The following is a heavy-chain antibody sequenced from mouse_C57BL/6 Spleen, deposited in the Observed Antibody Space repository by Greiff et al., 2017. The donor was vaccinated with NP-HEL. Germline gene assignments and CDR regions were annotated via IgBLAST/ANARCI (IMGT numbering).Heavy chain of an antibody. Sequence: QVQLQHPGAELVKPGASVKLSCKASGYTFTSYWMHWVKQRPGQGLEWIGMIHPNSGSTNYNEKFKSKATLTVDKSSSTAYMQLSSLTSEDSAVYYCARFDGYYALDYWGQGTTLTVSS. V-gene: IGHV1-64*01. J-gene: IGHJ2*01. CDR2: IHPNSGST. D-gene: IGHD2-3*01. CDR1: GYTFTSYW. CDR3: ARFDGYYALDY.